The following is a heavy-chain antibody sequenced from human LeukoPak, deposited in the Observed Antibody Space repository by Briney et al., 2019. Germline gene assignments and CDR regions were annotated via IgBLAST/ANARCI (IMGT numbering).Heavy chain of an antibody. Sequence: GASVKVSCKASGYTFTAFYIHWVRQAPGQGLEWMGWINPNSGGINYAQKFQGRVTMTRDTSISTAYMELSRLRSDDTAVYYCARGVADDYGDYVSDYWGQGTLVTVSS. D-gene: IGHD4-17*01. V-gene: IGHV1-2*02. CDR1: GYTFTAFY. CDR3: ARGVADDYGDYVSDY. CDR2: INPNSGGI. J-gene: IGHJ4*02.